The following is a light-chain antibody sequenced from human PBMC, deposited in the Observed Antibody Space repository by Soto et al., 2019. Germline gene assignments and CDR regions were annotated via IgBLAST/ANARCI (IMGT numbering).Light chain of an antibody. Sequence: QSALTQPRSVSGSPGQSVTFSCTGTSDDIGAYNYVSWYQFHPGKAPKMIIYDVNKRPSGVPDRFSGSKSGNTASLTISWLQAEDEADYYCCSYAHTSRVFGGGTKLTVL. CDR1: SDDIGAYNY. J-gene: IGLJ3*02. V-gene: IGLV2-11*01. CDR2: DVN. CDR3: CSYAHTSRV.